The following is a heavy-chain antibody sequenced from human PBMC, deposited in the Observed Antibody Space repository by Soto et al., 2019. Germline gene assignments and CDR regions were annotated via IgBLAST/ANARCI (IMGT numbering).Heavy chain of an antibody. J-gene: IGHJ4*02. D-gene: IGHD3-10*01. CDR1: GFTFSNYI. V-gene: IGHV3-30-3*01. Sequence: QVQLVESGGGVVQPGRSLRLSCAASGFTFSNYIMNWVRQAPGKRLEWVAMILHDGNNKYYADSVKGRFTISRDNSKNTLYLQMNSLRTEDTAIYYCARDDEDGSYCDLGYWGQGTLVTVSS. CDR2: ILHDGNNK. CDR3: ARDDEDGSYCDLGY.